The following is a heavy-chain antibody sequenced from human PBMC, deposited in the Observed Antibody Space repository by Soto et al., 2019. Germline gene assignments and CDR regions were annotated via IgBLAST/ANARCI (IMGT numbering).Heavy chain of an antibody. CDR1: GYTFVSYG. J-gene: IGHJ4*02. CDR3: ARDQYYFDSSGYYDF. V-gene: IGHV1-18*04. D-gene: IGHD3-22*01. CDR2: ISPYNGNT. Sequence: QIQLVQSGAEVKKPGASVRVSCETSGYTFVSYGISWVRQAPGQGLEWMGWISPYNGNTNYAEKFKDRVTLTTDTSTDTAFLDLRSLTSDDTDVYFCARDQYYFDSSGYYDFWGQGLLVTVSS.